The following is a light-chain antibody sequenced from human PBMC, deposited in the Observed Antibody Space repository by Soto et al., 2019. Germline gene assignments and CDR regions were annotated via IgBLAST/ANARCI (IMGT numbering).Light chain of an antibody. CDR2: DTF. Sequence: QAVVTQEPSLTVSPGGTVTLTCGSSTGTVTLDLYPYWFQQKPGQAPRTLIYDTFNKQSWTPARFSGSLLGGKAALTLSGAQPEDEAEYYCLLSYSGARVFGGGTKLTVL. CDR3: LLSYSGARV. J-gene: IGLJ2*01. CDR1: TGTVTLDLY. V-gene: IGLV7-46*01.